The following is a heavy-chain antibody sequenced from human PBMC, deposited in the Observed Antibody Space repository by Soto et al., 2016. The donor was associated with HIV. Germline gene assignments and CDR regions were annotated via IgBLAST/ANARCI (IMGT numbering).Heavy chain of an antibody. J-gene: IGHJ4*02. V-gene: IGHV3-66*01. CDR1: GITVSRDY. D-gene: IGHD3-10*01. CDR2: LHSGGST. Sequence: EVQLVESGGGLVQPGGSLRLSCAASGITVSRDYMSWVRQAPGKGLEWISILHSGGSTFYADSVKGRSTISRENFKNMLYLQMNRLRAEDSGVYFCASGGLWFGEAFLDSWGQGTLVTVSS. CDR3: ASGGLWFGEAFLDS.